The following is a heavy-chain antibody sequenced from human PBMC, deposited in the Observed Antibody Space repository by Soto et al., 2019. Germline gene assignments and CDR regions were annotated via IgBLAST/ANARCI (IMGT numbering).Heavy chain of an antibody. CDR2: ISGSGDST. CDR1: GFTFSSYA. D-gene: IGHD3-9*01. J-gene: IGHJ4*02. V-gene: IGHV3-23*01. Sequence: EVQLLESGGGLVQPGGSLRLSCAASGFTFSSYAMSWVRQAPGKGLEWVSGISGSGDSTYYADSVQGRLTISGDNSKNTLYLQMNSLRAEDTALYYCAKRLAPDYWGQGTLVTVSS. CDR3: AKRLAPDY.